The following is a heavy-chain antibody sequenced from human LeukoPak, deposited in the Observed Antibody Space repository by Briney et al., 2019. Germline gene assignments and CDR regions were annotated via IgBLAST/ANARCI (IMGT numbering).Heavy chain of an antibody. V-gene: IGHV3-48*03. Sequence: GGSLRLTCAASGFTFSYYEMNWVRQAPGKGLEWVSYISNSGATIYYADSVKGRFTISRDNAKSSLFLQMNSLRAEDTGVYYCARATFSSSGHSYWGQGTLVTVSS. CDR2: ISNSGATI. CDR3: ARATFSSSGHSY. J-gene: IGHJ4*02. D-gene: IGHD6-13*01. CDR1: GFTFSYYE.